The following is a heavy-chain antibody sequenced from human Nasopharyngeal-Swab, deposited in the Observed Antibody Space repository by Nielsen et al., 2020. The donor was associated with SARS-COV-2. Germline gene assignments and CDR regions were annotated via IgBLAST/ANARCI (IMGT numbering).Heavy chain of an antibody. Sequence: SGPTLVKPTETLTLTCTVSGFSLSNARLGVSWIRQPPGKALEWLAHIFSNDEKSYSTSLKSRLTISKDTSKSQVVLTMTNMDPVDTATYYCARITMIVMGMDVWGQGTTVTVSS. CDR3: ARITMIVMGMDV. V-gene: IGHV2-26*01. CDR2: IFSNDEK. J-gene: IGHJ6*02. CDR1: GFSLSNARLG. D-gene: IGHD3-22*01.